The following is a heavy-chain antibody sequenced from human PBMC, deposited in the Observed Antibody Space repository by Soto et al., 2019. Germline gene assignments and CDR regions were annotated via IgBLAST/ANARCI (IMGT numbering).Heavy chain of an antibody. CDR1: NGSVSCGTYS. J-gene: IGHJ6*02. V-gene: IGHV4-30-2*01. CDR2: IYYSSTT. CDR3: ARGHYYYGMDV. Sequence: SETLSLTCTVSNGSVSCGTYSWSWVRQPPGKGLEWIGYIYYSSTTYYTPSLKSRLTMSMDRANDHFSLNLTSVTAADTAVYFCARGHYYYGMDVWGQGITVTVSS.